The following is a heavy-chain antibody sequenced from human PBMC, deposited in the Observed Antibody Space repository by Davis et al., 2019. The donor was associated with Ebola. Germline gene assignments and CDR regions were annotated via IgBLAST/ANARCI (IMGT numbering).Heavy chain of an antibody. CDR3: AKDLSLYYDFWSGYLMDV. V-gene: IGHV3-23*01. D-gene: IGHD3-3*01. CDR1: TFTFSSYS. CDR2: ISVIGGTT. J-gene: IGHJ6*04. Sequence: PGGSLRLSCAASTFTFSSYSMNWVRQAPGKGLEWVSAISVIGGTTYYADSVKGRFTISRDNSKKTMYLQMNSLTAEDTAVYYCAKDLSLYYDFWSGYLMDVWGKGTTVTVSS.